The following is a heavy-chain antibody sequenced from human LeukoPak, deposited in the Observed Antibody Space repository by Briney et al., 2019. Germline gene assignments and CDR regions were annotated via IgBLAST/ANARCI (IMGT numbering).Heavy chain of an antibody. J-gene: IGHJ4*02. Sequence: SHTLSLTCSFSGYSVSSNSAAWSWIRQSPSKGLEWLGRTYYRSKRYNDYAVSVKSRITINPDTSKNQFFLQLNTVTPEDTAAYYCARARGVMNIDYWCQGTLVTVSS. CDR3: ARARGVMNIDY. D-gene: IGHD1/OR15-1a*01. V-gene: IGHV6-1*01. CDR2: TYYRSKRYN. CDR1: GYSVSSNSAA.